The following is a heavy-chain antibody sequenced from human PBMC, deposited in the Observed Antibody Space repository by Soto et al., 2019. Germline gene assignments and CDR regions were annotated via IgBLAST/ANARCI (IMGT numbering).Heavy chain of an antibody. CDR1: GFTFSSYI. CDR3: AGGRVVVAATLNWFDP. V-gene: IGHV3-48*01. D-gene: IGHD2-15*01. Sequence: GGSLSFACAASGFTFSSYIINWVRPAPGKGLEWVSYISSSSSTIYYADSVKGRFTISRDNAKNSLYLQMNRLRAEDTAVYYCAGGRVVVAATLNWFDPWGQGTLVTVSS. CDR2: ISSSSSTI. J-gene: IGHJ5*02.